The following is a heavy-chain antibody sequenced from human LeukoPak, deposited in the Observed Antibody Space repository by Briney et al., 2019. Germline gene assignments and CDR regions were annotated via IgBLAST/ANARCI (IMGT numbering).Heavy chain of an antibody. CDR3: ARDFGGIVVVPAAMHFDY. Sequence: ASVKVSCKASGYTFTSYYMHWVRQAPGQGLEWKGIINPSGGSTNYAQKFQGRVTMTRDTSTSTVYMELSSLRSEDTAVYYCARDFGGIVVVPAAMHFDYWGQGTLVTVSS. J-gene: IGHJ4*02. D-gene: IGHD2-2*01. CDR2: INPSGGST. V-gene: IGHV1-46*01. CDR1: GYTFTSYY.